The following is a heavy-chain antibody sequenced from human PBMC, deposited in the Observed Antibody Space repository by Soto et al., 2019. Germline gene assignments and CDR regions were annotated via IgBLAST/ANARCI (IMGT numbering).Heavy chain of an antibody. CDR3: TTWRSRFNFAY. CDR2: IRNQSYQETT. J-gene: IGHJ4*02. CDR1: GFPFDDFA. Sequence: PGGSLRLSCTGSGFPFDDFAINWVRQAPGKGLEWVGLIRNQSYQETTEYAAAVKGRFTASRDNSKGTLYLEMDSLRAEDTAVYYCTTWRSRFNFAYWGQGALVTVSS. V-gene: IGHV3-49*04. D-gene: IGHD1-26*01.